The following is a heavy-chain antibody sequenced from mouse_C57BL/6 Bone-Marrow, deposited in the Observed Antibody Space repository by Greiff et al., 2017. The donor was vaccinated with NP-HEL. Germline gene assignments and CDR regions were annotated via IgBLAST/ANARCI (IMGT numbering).Heavy chain of an antibody. CDR2: ISSGGSYT. J-gene: IGHJ2*01. D-gene: IGHD2-5*01. Sequence: EVMLVESGGDLVKPGGSLKLSCAASGFTFSSYGMSWVRQTPDKRLEWVATISSGGSYTYYPDSVKGRFTISRDNAKNTLYLKMRSLKSEDTAMYYCARHYYSNYFDYWGQGTTLTVSS. CDR1: GFTFSSYG. V-gene: IGHV5-6*01. CDR3: ARHYYSNYFDY.